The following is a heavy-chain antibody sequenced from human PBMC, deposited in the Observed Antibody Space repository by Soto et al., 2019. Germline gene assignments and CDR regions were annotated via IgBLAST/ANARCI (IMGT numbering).Heavy chain of an antibody. Sequence: QMQLVQSGPEVKKPGTSVKVSCKASGFTFTSSAMQWGRQARGQRLEWIGWIVVGSGNTNYAQKFQERVTITRDMSTSTAYMELSSLRSEDTAVYYCAAALMTTHSSGIDYWGQGTLVTVSS. V-gene: IGHV1-58*02. CDR2: IVVGSGNT. D-gene: IGHD6-19*01. CDR1: GFTFTSSA. J-gene: IGHJ4*02. CDR3: AAALMTTHSSGIDY.